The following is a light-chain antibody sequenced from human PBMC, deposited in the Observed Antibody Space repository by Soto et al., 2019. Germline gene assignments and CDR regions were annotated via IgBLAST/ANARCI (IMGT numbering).Light chain of an antibody. CDR1: QSIDRW. V-gene: IGKV1-5*01. J-gene: IGKJ3*01. CDR3: QYYSSYSPT. Sequence: DIQMTQSPSTLSASVGDRVTITCRASQSIDRWLAWYQQKSGKAPKLLIHDASSLEGGVPSRFSGSGSGTEFTLPISSLQPADFATYYCQYYSSYSPTFGPGTTVDIK. CDR2: DAS.